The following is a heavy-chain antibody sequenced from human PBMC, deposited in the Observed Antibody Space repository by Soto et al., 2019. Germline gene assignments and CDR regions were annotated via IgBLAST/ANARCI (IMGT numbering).Heavy chain of an antibody. D-gene: IGHD2-15*01. CDR2: IWYDGSNK. Sequence: QVQLVESGGGVVQPGRSLRLSCAASGFTFSSYGMHWVRQAPGKGLEWVAVIWYDGSNKYYADSVKGRFTISRDNSKNTLYLQMNSLRAEDTAVYYCARDGYCSGGSCYSYNWFDPWGQGTLVTVSS. CDR1: GFTFSSYG. V-gene: IGHV3-33*01. CDR3: ARDGYCSGGSCYSYNWFDP. J-gene: IGHJ5*02.